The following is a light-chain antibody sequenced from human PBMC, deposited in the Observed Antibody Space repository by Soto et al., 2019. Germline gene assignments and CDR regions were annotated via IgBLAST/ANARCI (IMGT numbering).Light chain of an antibody. CDR3: QQYYSTLT. CDR2: WAS. Sequence: DIVMTQAPDSLAVSLGERATINCKSSQSVLYNSNNKNYLAWYQQKPGQPPRLLIYWASTRESGVPDRFSGSGSGTEFTLTISSLQAEDVAVYYCQQYYSTLTFGGGTKVEIK. J-gene: IGKJ4*01. V-gene: IGKV4-1*01. CDR1: QSVLYNSNNKNY.